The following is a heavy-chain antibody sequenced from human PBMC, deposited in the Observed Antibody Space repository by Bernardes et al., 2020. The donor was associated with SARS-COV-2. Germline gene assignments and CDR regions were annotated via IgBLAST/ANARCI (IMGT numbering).Heavy chain of an antibody. CDR1: GFTFTSSA. V-gene: IGHV1-58*01. Sequence: SVKVSCKASGFTFTSSAVQWVRQARGQRLEWIGWIVVGSGNTNYAQKFQERVTITRDMSTSTAYMELSSLRSEDTAVYYCAALGERYSSGWSYFAFDYWGQGTLVTVSS. D-gene: IGHD6-19*01. CDR2: IVVGSGNT. J-gene: IGHJ4*02. CDR3: AALGERYSSGWSYFAFDY.